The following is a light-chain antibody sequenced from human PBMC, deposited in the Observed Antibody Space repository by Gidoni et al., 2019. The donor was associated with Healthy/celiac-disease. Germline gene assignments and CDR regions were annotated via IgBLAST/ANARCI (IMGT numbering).Light chain of an antibody. CDR1: QSISSY. CDR3: QQSYSTPPLT. V-gene: IGKV1-39*01. Sequence: DIQMTQSPSSLSASVGDRVTITCRASQSISSYLNWYQQKPGKDPKLLIYAASSLQSGVPSRFSGSVSGTDFTLTISSLQPEDFATYYCQQSYSTPPLTFGGGTKVEIK. J-gene: IGKJ4*01. CDR2: AAS.